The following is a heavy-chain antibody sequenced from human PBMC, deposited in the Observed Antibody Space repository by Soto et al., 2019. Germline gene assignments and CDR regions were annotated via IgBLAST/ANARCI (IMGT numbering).Heavy chain of an antibody. D-gene: IGHD3-3*01. CDR1: GYNFAGYW. J-gene: IGHJ4*02. V-gene: IGHV5-51*01. CDR2: IYPSDSDT. Sequence: PGESLKISCKGSGYNFAGYWIAWVRQMPGKGLELMGIIYPSDSDTRYRPSFQGQVTISADKSITSAYLQWSSLRASDTAMYYCARGGVSTRTFDYWGQGTPVTVSS. CDR3: ARGGVSTRTFDY.